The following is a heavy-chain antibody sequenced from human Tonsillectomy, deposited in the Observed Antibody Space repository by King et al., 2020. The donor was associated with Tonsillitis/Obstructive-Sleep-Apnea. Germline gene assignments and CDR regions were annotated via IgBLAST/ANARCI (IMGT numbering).Heavy chain of an antibody. J-gene: IGHJ6*02. CDR3: AKDFYPNWNYYGMDV. CDR1: GFTFSSYG. Sequence: VQLVESGGGVVQPGRSLSLSCAASGFTFSSYGMHWVRQAPGKGLEWVAVIAYDGSNKYYADSVKGRFTISRDNSKNTLYLQMNRLRAEDTAVYYCAKDFYPNWNYYGMDVWGQGVTVTVSS. CDR2: IAYDGSNK. V-gene: IGHV3-30*18. D-gene: IGHD1-1*01.